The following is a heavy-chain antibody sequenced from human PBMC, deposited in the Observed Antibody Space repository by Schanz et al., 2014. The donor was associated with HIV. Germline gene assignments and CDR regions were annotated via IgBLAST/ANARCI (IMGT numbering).Heavy chain of an antibody. V-gene: IGHV3-30*02. CDR1: GFTFNIYG. J-gene: IGHJ6*02. Sequence: QVQLVESGGGVVQPGGSLSLSCATSGFTFNIYGLHWVRQAPGKGLEWVAFMRNDGNKKEYGDSVKGRFTISRDTSKNTLYLQMNGLRAEDTAVYYCANSGYCTNGICYTRGDGMDVWGQGTTVTVSS. CDR3: ANSGYCTNGICYTRGDGMDV. CDR2: MRNDGNKK. D-gene: IGHD2-8*01.